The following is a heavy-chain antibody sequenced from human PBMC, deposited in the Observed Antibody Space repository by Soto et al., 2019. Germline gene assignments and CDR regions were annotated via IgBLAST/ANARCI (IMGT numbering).Heavy chain of an antibody. Sequence: GGSLRLSCATSGFTFSSYPIHWVRQAPGKGPVWVSRITEDGSGTTYADSVKGRFTVTRDNAKNTMYLQMSGLGAEDTAVYHCVRGTNGWRGMDYWGQGT. CDR2: ITEDGSGT. J-gene: IGHJ4*02. D-gene: IGHD2-8*01. CDR1: GFTFSSYP. CDR3: VRGTNGWRGMDY. V-gene: IGHV3-74*01.